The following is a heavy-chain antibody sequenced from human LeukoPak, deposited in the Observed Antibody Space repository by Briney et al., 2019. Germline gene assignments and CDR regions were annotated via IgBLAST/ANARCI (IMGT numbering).Heavy chain of an antibody. Sequence: GGSLRLSCAASGFTVSSKYMSWVRQAPGKGLEWVSVIYSGGNTYYADSVKGRFTISRDNSKNTLYVQMNSLRAEDTAVYYCATSLSSSSWRLNSGTFDIWGQGTMVTVSS. D-gene: IGHD6-13*01. CDR3: ATSLSSSSWRLNSGTFDI. J-gene: IGHJ3*02. CDR1: GFTVSSKY. CDR2: IYSGGNT. V-gene: IGHV3-53*01.